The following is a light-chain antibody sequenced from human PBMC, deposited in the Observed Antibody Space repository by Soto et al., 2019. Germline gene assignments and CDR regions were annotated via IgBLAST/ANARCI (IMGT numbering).Light chain of an antibody. CDR1: QDIRNF. J-gene: IGKJ3*01. CDR2: DVS. CDR3: QNYDVGPPMFT. Sequence: DIQMTQSPSSLSASVGDRITITCQASQDIRNFLNWYQQKPGLAPNLLIFDVSDLRTGVPSRFSGSGSGTTFTLTIAGLRTEDVATYFCQNYDVGPPMFTFGPGTKVDRK. V-gene: IGKV1-33*01.